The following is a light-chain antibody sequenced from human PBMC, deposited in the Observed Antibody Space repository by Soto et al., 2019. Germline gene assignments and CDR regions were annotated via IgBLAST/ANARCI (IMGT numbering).Light chain of an antibody. CDR1: SSDVGGYNY. V-gene: IGLV2-14*01. J-gene: IGLJ1*01. CDR2: EVS. CDR3: RSYTSSFYV. Sequence: QSVMTQSASVCGSPRQSITISCTGNSSDVGGYNYVSWYQQHPGKDHKLMIYEVSNRPSGVSNRFSGSTSGNTASLTMSGLQAEDEADCYWRSYTSSFYVFGTWTEINVL.